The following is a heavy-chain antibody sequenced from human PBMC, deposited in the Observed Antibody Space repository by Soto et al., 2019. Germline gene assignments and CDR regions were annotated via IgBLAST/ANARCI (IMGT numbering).Heavy chain of an antibody. CDR3: AKDRRGVMDV. V-gene: IGHV3-23*01. J-gene: IGHJ6*01. D-gene: IGHD3-10*01. CDR1: GFTFSSYD. CDR2: VSESGRST. Sequence: EVQLLESGGGLVQPGGSLRLSCAGSGFTFSSYDMSWVRQAPGKGLEWVSAVSESGRSTYYADSVKGRFTISRDNSKNTLSLHMNSMRAEDTAVYYCAKDRRGVMDVWGQGTTVTVSS.